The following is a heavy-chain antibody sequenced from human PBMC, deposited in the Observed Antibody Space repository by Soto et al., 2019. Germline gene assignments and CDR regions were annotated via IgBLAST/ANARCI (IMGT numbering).Heavy chain of an antibody. CDR2: IYYSGST. CDR1: GGSISSYY. D-gene: IGHD2-2*01. Sequence: SETLSLTCTVSGGSISSYYWSWIRQPPGKGLEWIGYIYYSGSTNYNPSLKSRVTISVDTSKNQFSLKLSSVTAADTAVYYCARTIVVVHYYYMDVWGKGTTVTVSS. CDR3: ARTIVVVHYYYMDV. V-gene: IGHV4-59*01. J-gene: IGHJ6*03.